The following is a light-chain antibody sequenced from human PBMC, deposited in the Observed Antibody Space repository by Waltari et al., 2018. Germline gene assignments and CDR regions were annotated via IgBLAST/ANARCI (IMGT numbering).Light chain of an antibody. Sequence: DIQMTQSPSSLSASVGDSVTITCRSSQRISSNLNWYQQKPGKAPKLLIYAASSLQSGVPSRFSGSGSGTDFTLTISSLQSEDFAVYFCQQYNHWPLAFGGGTNIEIK. CDR2: AAS. V-gene: IGKV1-39*01. J-gene: IGKJ4*01. CDR1: QRISSN. CDR3: QQYNHWPLA.